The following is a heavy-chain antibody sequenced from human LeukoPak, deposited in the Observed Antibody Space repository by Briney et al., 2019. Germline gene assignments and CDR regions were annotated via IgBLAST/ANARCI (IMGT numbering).Heavy chain of an antibody. CDR3: ARPVRGYYPYDAFDI. D-gene: IGHD3-22*01. CDR1: GGSLSSSSYY. Sequence: SETLSLTCTVSGGSLSSSSYYWGWIRQPPGRGLEWIGSIYYSGSTYYNPSLKSRVTTSVDTSKNQFSLKLSSVTAADTAVYYCARPVRGYYPYDAFDIWGQGTMVTVSS. CDR2: IYYSGST. J-gene: IGHJ3*02. V-gene: IGHV4-39*01.